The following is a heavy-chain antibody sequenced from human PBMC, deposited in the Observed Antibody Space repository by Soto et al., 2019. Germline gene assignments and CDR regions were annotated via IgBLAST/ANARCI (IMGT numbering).Heavy chain of an antibody. CDR1: GFTFSSYW. Sequence: EVQLVESGGGLVQPGGSLRLSCAASGFTFSSYWMNWVRQAPGKGLEWVANIKQDGSEKYYVDSVKGRFTISRDNAKNYLYLQMIRLRGEDTAVYYCVGAYCSGGRCSAGAYWGQGTLVTFSS. D-gene: IGHD2-15*01. J-gene: IGHJ4*02. CDR2: IKQDGSEK. CDR3: VGAYCSGGRCSAGAY. V-gene: IGHV3-7*04.